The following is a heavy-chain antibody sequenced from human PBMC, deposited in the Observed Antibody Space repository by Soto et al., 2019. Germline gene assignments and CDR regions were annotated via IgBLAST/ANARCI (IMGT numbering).Heavy chain of an antibody. J-gene: IGHJ5*02. V-gene: IGHV5-10-1*01. CDR1: GYSFTSYW. Sequence: GESLKISCQGSGYSFTSYWISWVRQMPGKGLECMGRIDPSDSYTNYSPSFQGHVSISADKSISTAYLQWSSLKASDTAMYYCARLLLSRVDFDPWGQGTLVTVSS. D-gene: IGHD3-16*02. CDR2: IDPSDSYT. CDR3: ARLLLSRVDFDP.